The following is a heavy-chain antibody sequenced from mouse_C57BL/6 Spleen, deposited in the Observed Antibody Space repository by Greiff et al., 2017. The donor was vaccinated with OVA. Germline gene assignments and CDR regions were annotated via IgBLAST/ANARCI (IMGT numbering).Heavy chain of an antibody. Sequence: DVKLQESGPGLVKPSQSLSLTCSVTGYSITSGYYWNWIRQFPGNKLEWMGYISYDGSNNYNPSLKNRISITRDTSKNQFFLKLNSVTTEDTATYYCARGGYYGGFYAMDYWGQGTSVTVSS. D-gene: IGHD2-3*01. CDR1: GYSITSGYY. CDR3: ARGGYYGGFYAMDY. J-gene: IGHJ4*01. CDR2: ISYDGSN. V-gene: IGHV3-6*01.